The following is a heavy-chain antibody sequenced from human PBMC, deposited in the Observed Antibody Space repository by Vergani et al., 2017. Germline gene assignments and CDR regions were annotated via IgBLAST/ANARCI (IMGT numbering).Heavy chain of an antibody. Sequence: VQLVESGGGLVQPGRSLRLSCTASGFTFGDYAMSWFRQAPGKGLEWVGFIRSKAYGGTTEYAASVKGRFTISRDDSKNSLYLQMNSLKTEDTAVYYCARAGYCSGGSCYGHWYFDLWGRGTLVTVSS. V-gene: IGHV3-49*03. CDR1: GFTFGDYA. D-gene: IGHD2-15*01. CDR2: IRSKAYGGTT. CDR3: ARAGYCSGGSCYGHWYFDL. J-gene: IGHJ2*01.